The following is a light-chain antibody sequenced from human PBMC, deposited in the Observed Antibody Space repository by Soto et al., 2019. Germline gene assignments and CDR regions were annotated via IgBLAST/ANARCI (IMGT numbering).Light chain of an antibody. J-gene: IGKJ4*01. CDR2: DAS. CDR1: QSVGTY. CDR3: QQRSNWSPP. V-gene: IGKV3-11*01. Sequence: EIVLTQSPATQSLSPGEGATLSCRASQSVGTYLAWYQQKPGQAPRLLIYDASNRATGIPARFSGSGSGTDFTLTISSLEPEDFAVYYCQQRSNWSPPFGGGTKVDIK.